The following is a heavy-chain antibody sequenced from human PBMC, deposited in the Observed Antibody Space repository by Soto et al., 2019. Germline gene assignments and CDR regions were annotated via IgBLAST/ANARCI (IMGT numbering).Heavy chain of an antibody. Sequence: ETLSLTCTVSGSSFKSGSYSWSWIRQPPGKGLEWIGDVYHTGRTSYNPSLKSRVSISMDTSKNQFSLNLDSATADDTAVYFCARDFAYFDSWGQGTLVNVSS. CDR2: VYHTGRT. V-gene: IGHV4-61*01. CDR3: ARDFAYFDS. J-gene: IGHJ4*02. D-gene: IGHD3-3*01. CDR1: GSSFKSGSYS.